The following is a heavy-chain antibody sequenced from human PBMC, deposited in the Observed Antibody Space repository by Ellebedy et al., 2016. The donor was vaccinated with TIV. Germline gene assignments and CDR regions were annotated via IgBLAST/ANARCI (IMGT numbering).Heavy chain of an antibody. CDR2: ISSSSSTI. J-gene: IGHJ3*02. Sequence: GESLKISXAASGFTFSSYSMNWVRQAPGKGLEWVSYISSSSSTIYYADSVKGRFTISRDNAKNSRYLQMNSLRDEDTAVYYCARDIFVGATSGAFDIWGQGTMVTVSS. CDR3: ARDIFVGATSGAFDI. V-gene: IGHV3-48*02. D-gene: IGHD1-26*01. CDR1: GFTFSSYS.